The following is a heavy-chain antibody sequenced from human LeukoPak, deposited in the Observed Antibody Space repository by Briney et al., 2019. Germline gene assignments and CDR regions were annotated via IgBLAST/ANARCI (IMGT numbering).Heavy chain of an antibody. J-gene: IGHJ6*03. V-gene: IGHV1-69*13. CDR3: ARSSLYCSGGSCYDLIRYYYYMDV. CDR2: IIPIFGTA. D-gene: IGHD2-15*01. Sequence: GASVRVSCKASGSTFSSYAISWVRQAPGQGLEWMGGIIPIFGTANYAQKFQGRVTITADESTSTAYMELSSLGSEDTAVYYCARSSLYCSGGSCYDLIRYYYYMDVWGKGTTVTISS. CDR1: GSTFSSYA.